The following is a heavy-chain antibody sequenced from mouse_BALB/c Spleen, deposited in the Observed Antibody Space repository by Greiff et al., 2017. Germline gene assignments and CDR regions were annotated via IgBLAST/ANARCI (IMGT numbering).Heavy chain of an antibody. CDR3: ARGGDYDGAWFAY. CDR1: GFTFSSYT. D-gene: IGHD2-4*01. J-gene: IGHJ3*01. Sequence: EVQRVESGGGLVQPGGSLKLSCAASGFTFSSYTMSWVRQTPEKRLEWVAYISNGGGSTYYPDTVKGRFTISRDNAKNTLYLQMSSLKSEDTAMYYCARGGDYDGAWFAYWGQGTLVTVSA. CDR2: ISNGGGST. V-gene: IGHV5-12-2*01.